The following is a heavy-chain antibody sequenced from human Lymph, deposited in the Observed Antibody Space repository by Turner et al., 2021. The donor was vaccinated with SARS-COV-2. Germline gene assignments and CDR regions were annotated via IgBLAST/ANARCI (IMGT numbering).Heavy chain of an antibody. V-gene: IGHV3-33*01. CDR2: RWFDGSKK. J-gene: IGHJ4*02. D-gene: IGHD6-19*01. CDR3: ARDRAGSSGWYDSYFDY. CDR1: GFTFRSYG. Sequence: QVTLVESGGGVVQPGRSTRLSCAASGFTFRSYGMHWVLQAPGKGLEWVAFRWFDGSKKYYADSVKGRFTISRDNSKYTLYLQMNSLRAEDTAVYYCARDRAGSSGWYDSYFDYWGQGTLVTVSS.